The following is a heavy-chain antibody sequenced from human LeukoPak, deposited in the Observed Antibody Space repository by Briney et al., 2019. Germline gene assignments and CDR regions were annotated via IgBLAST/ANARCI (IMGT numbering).Heavy chain of an antibody. Sequence: ASVKVSCKASGYIFTDYYMHWVRQAPGQELGWMGRINPNSGGTNYAQKFQGRVTMTRDTSISTAYMELSRLRSDDTAVYYCARAADWFDPWGQGTLVTVSS. V-gene: IGHV1/OR15-1*04. CDR2: INPNSGGT. J-gene: IGHJ5*02. CDR1: GYIFTDYY. CDR3: ARAADWFDP. D-gene: IGHD6-25*01.